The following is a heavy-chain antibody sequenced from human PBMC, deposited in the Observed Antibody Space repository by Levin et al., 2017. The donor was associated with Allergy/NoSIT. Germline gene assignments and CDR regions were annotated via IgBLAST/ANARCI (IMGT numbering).Heavy chain of an antibody. J-gene: IGHJ6*02. CDR2: ISYDGSNK. CDR1: GFTFSSYG. Sequence: GGSLRLSCAASGFTFSSYGMHWVRQAPGKGLEWVAVISYDGSNKYYADSVKGRFTISRDNSKNTLYLQMNSLRAEDTAVYYCAKHDSSGYYGKRYYYYGMDVWGQGTTVTVSS. D-gene: IGHD3-22*01. CDR3: AKHDSSGYYGKRYYYYGMDV. V-gene: IGHV3-30*18.